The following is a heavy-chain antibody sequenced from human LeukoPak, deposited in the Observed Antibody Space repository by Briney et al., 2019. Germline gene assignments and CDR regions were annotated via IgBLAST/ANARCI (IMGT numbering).Heavy chain of an antibody. CDR3: ARMRDDYGLN. D-gene: IGHD4-17*01. CDR2: IIPIFGTA. V-gene: IGHV1-69*05. J-gene: IGHJ4*02. Sequence: SVKVSRKASGGTFSSYAISWVRQAPGQGPEWMGRIIPIFGTANYAQKFQGRVSITTDESTSTAYMELSSLRSEDTAVYYCARMRDDYGLNWGQGTLVTVSS. CDR1: GGTFSSYA.